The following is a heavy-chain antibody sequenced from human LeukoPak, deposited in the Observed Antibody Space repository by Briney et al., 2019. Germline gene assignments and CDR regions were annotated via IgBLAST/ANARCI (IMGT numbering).Heavy chain of an antibody. Sequence: GGSLRLSCAASGFTFSSYEMNWVRQAPGKGLEWVSYISSSGSTIYYAHSVKGRFTISRDNAKNSLYLQMNSLRAEDTAVYYCAREAAAAVFDYWGQGTLVTVSS. CDR3: AREAAAAVFDY. D-gene: IGHD6-13*01. CDR2: ISSSGSTI. J-gene: IGHJ4*02. V-gene: IGHV3-48*03. CDR1: GFTFSSYE.